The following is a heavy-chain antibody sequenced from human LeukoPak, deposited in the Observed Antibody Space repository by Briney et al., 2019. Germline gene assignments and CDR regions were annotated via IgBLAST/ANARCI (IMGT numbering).Heavy chain of an antibody. CDR1: GGSISSSSYY. J-gene: IGHJ5*02. Sequence: SETLSLTCTVSGGSISSSSYYWDWIRQPPGKGLEWIGSIYYSGSTYYNPSLKSRVTISVDTSKNQFSLKLSSVTAADTAVYYCARHTVVPAAMFWFDPWGQGTLVTVSS. CDR2: IYYSGST. V-gene: IGHV4-39*01. D-gene: IGHD2-2*01. CDR3: ARHTVVPAAMFWFDP.